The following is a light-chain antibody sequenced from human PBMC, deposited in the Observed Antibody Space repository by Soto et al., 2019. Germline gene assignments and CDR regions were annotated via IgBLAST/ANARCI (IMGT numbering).Light chain of an antibody. CDR2: GAS. J-gene: IGKJ2*01. CDR1: QAIYSY. CDR3: QQPNSHPRT. Sequence: DIQLTQSPFFLSASVGDRVTISCRASQAIYSYLAWYQQKPGKAPKLLIFGASKLQSGVPSRFSGSGSGTEFSLTSSSVQPEDFATYYCQQPNSHPRTFGQGTKLEIK. V-gene: IGKV1-9*01.